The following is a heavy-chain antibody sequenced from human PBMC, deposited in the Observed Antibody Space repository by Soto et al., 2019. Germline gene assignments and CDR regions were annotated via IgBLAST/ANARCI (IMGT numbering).Heavy chain of an antibody. CDR3: ARALSSAAGLYFDY. V-gene: IGHV4-4*07. CDR1: GGSISSYC. D-gene: IGHD6-13*01. CDR2: IHITENT. Sequence: TLSLTCTVSGGSISSYCWSWLRQPAGKGLEWIGRIHITENTNYNPSLKSRVTMSVDTSNNQFSLRLSSLTAADTAVYYCARALSSAAGLYFDYWGQGTLVTVSS. J-gene: IGHJ4*02.